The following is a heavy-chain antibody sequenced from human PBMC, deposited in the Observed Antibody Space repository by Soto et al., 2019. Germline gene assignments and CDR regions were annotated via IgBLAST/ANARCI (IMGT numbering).Heavy chain of an antibody. J-gene: IGHJ5*02. CDR2: IYYSGST. D-gene: IGHD4-17*01. CDR3: AGSYGDYDWANLLDP. Sequence: PSETLSLTCTVSGGSISSGDYYWSWIRQPPGKGLEWIGYIYYSGSTYYNPSLKSRVTISVDTSKNQFSLKLSSVTAADTAVYYCAGSYGDYDWANLLDPWGQGTLVTVSS. V-gene: IGHV4-30-4*02. CDR1: GGSISSGDYY.